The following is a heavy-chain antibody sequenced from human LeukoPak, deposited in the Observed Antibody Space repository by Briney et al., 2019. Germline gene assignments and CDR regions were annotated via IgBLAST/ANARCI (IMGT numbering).Heavy chain of an antibody. CDR1: GYTFTSYD. CDR2: MNPNIGNT. CDR3: ARGFASSSWYNYYYYYMDV. J-gene: IGHJ6*03. V-gene: IGHV1-8*01. D-gene: IGHD6-13*01. Sequence: ASVKVSCKASGYTFTSYDINWVRQATGQGREWMGWMNPNIGNTGYAQKFQGRVTMTRNTSIRTAYMELSSLRSEDTAVYYCARGFASSSWYNYYYYYMDVWGKGTTVTVSS.